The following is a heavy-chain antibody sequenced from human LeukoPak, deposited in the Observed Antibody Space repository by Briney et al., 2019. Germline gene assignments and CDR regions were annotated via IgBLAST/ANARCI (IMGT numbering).Heavy chain of an antibody. CDR3: ARDNTVGAAIEY. V-gene: IGHV3-30-3*01. J-gene: IGHJ4*02. CDR2: ISYDRNHI. CDR1: GFTFSSYA. D-gene: IGHD1-26*01. Sequence: PGGSLRLSCAASGFTFSSYAMHWVRQAPGKGLEWVAVISYDRNHIYYADSMKGRFTISRDNSKNTLYLQMNSLRAEDTAVYYCARDNTVGAAIEYWGQGTLVTVSS.